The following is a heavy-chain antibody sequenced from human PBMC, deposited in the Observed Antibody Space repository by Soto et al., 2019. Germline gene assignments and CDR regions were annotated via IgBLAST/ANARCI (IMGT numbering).Heavy chain of an antibody. CDR2: IYYTGST. D-gene: IGHD2-21*02. J-gene: IGHJ3*02. CDR3: AVTRGGAHPHDI. V-gene: IGHV4-59*01. Sequence: KLSETLSLTCNSSGGPLSSFYYSWIRQAPGKGLEWIGYIYYTGSTNYNPSLKSRVTMSVDTSKNQFSLKLTSVTAADTAVYFCAVTRGGAHPHDIWGQGTMVTVSS. CDR1: GGPLSSFY.